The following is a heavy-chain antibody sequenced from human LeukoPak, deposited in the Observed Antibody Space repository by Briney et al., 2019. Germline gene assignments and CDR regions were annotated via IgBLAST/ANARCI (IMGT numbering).Heavy chain of an antibody. CDR2: ISSSSSYT. J-gene: IGHJ4*02. CDR3: ARDSPGDSVDD. D-gene: IGHD7-27*01. CDR1: VFTFSDYY. V-gene: IGHV3-11*06. Sequence: GGSLRLSSAASVFTFSDYYMSWIPQAPGEGREWVSYISSSSSYTNYADSVKGRFTISRDNAKNSLYLQMNSLRAAETDVYYCARDSPGDSVDDWGQGTLVTVSS.